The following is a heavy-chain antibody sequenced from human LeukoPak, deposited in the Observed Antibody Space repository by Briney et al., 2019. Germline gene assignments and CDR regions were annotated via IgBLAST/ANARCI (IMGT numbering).Heavy chain of an antibody. CDR3: ARALSVTVTNVYYYYYMDV. D-gene: IGHD4-11*01. CDR2: ISSSSSYI. V-gene: IGHV3-21*01. Sequence: GGSLRLSCAASGFTFSSYSMNWVRQAPGKGLEWVSSISSSSSYIYYADSVKGRFTISRDNAKNSLYLQMNSLRAEDTAVYYCARALSVTVTNVYYYYYMDVWGKGTTVTVSS. CDR1: GFTFSSYS. J-gene: IGHJ6*03.